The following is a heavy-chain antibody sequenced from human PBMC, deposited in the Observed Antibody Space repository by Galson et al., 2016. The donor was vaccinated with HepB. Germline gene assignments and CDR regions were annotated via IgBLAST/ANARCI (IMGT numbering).Heavy chain of an antibody. CDR3: AGGASGSPGLARVNFDY. Sequence: SLRLSCAASGFTFSDYYMSWIRQAPGKRLEWVSYISSSGLSSIKYADSVKGRFTISRDNAKNSVYLHMISLTPEDTAVYYCAGGASGSPGLARVNFDYWGQGALVTVSS. CDR2: ISSSGLSSI. CDR1: GFTFSDYY. D-gene: IGHD6-6*01. J-gene: IGHJ4*02. V-gene: IGHV3-11*01.